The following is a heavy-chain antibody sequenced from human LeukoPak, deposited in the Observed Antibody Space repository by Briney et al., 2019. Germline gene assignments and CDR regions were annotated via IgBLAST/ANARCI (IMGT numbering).Heavy chain of an antibody. V-gene: IGHV3-23*01. J-gene: IGHJ5*02. CDR3: AKSSSSWYWNWFDP. CDR1: GFTFSSYA. D-gene: IGHD6-13*01. CDR2: ISGSGGST. Sequence: GGSLRLSCAASGFTFSSYAVSWVRQAPGKGLEWVSAISGSGGSTYYADSVKGRFTISRDNSKNTLYLQMNSLRAEDTAVYYCAKSSSSWYWNWFDPWGQGTLVTVSS.